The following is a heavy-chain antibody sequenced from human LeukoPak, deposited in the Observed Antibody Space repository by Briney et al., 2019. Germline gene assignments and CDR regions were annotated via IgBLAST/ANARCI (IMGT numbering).Heavy chain of an antibody. Sequence: PGGPLRLSCAASGFTFSSYAMSWVRQAPGKGLEWVSAISGSGGSTYYADSVKGRFTISRDNSKNTLYLQMNSLRAEDTAVYYCAHPTGRVAKFDYWGQGTLVTVSS. CDR3: AHPTGRVAKFDY. V-gene: IGHV3-23*01. CDR1: GFTFSSYA. J-gene: IGHJ4*02. CDR2: ISGSGGST. D-gene: IGHD1-14*01.